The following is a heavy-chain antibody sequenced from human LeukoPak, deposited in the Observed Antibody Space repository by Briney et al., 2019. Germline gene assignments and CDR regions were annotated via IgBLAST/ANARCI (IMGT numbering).Heavy chain of an antibody. CDR2: ISSSGSTI. D-gene: IGHD3-10*02. CDR1: GFTFSSYE. Sequence: GSLRLSCAASGFTFSSYEMNWVRQAPGKGLEWVSYISSSGSTIYYADSVKGRFTISRDNAKNSLYLQMNSLRAEDTAVYYCAELGITMIGGVWGKGTTATISS. CDR3: AELGITMIGGV. V-gene: IGHV3-48*03. J-gene: IGHJ6*04.